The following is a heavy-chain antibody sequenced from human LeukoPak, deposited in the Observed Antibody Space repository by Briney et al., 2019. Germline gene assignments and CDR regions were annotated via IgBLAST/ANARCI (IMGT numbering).Heavy chain of an antibody. V-gene: IGHV3-23*01. D-gene: IGHD5-18*01. CDR3: AKVVGGYSYGLFDY. CDR2: SSGSGGST. J-gene: IGHJ4*02. Sequence: GGSLRLSCAASGFTFSSYAMSWVRQAPGKGLEWVSGSSGSGGSTYYADSVKGRFTISRDNSKNTLYLQMTSLTAEGTAVYYCAKVVGGYSYGLFDYWGQGTLVTVSS. CDR1: GFTFSSYA.